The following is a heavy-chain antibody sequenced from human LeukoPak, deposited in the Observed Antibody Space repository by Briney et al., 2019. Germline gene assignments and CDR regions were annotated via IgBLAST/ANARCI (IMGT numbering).Heavy chain of an antibody. CDR1: GYSFTSYW. V-gene: IGHV5-51*01. D-gene: IGHD4-11*01. J-gene: IGHJ6*03. CDR3: ARLWDLPRDGGPVTTTDLYMDV. CDR2: IYPSDSDT. Sequence: GESLKISCKGSGYSFTSYWIGWVRQMPGKGLEWMGIIYPSDSDTRYSPSFQGQVTISADKSISTAYLQWSSLKASDTAMYYCARLWDLPRDGGPVTTTDLYMDVWGKGTTVTVSS.